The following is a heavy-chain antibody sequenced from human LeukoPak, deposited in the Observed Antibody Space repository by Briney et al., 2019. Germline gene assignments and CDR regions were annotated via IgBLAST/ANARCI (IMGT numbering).Heavy chain of an antibody. J-gene: IGHJ4*02. V-gene: IGHV3-21*01. D-gene: IGHD2-21*02. CDR1: GFTFSSYS. Sequence: GGSLRLSCAASGFTFSSYSMNWVRQAPGEGLEWVSSISTSSSYIYYADSVKGRFTISRDNAKNSLYLQMNSLRAEDTAVYYCARACGGDCYLSDYWGQGTLVTVSS. CDR2: ISTSSSYI. CDR3: ARACGGDCYLSDY.